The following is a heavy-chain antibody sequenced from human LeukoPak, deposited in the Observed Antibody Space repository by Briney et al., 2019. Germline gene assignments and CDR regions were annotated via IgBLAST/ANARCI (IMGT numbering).Heavy chain of an antibody. CDR3: ARGGWFGDYYYYGMDV. J-gene: IGHJ6*02. CDR1: GYTFTSYD. CDR2: MNPNSGNT. D-gene: IGHD3-10*01. Sequence: ASVEVSCKASGYTFTSYDINWVRQATGQGLEWMGWMNPNSGNTGYAQKFQGRVTMTRNTSISTAYMELSSLRSEDTAVYYCARGGWFGDYYYYGMDVWGQGTTVTVSS. V-gene: IGHV1-8*01.